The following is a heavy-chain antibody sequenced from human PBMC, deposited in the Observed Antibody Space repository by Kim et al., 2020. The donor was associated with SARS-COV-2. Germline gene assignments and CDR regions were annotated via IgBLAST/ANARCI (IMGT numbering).Heavy chain of an antibody. J-gene: IGHJ4*02. CDR3: ARDLFTIVGVAKKGFDD. D-gene: IGHD3-3*01. V-gene: IGHV3-11*06. Sequence: VKGRFTISRDNAKNSLYLQMNSLRAEDTAVYYCARDLFTIVGVAKKGFDDWGQGTLVTVSS.